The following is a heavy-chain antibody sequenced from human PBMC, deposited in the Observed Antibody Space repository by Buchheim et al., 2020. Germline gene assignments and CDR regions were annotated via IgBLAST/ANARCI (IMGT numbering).Heavy chain of an antibody. CDR3: SREGALSEIDY. Sequence: QVQLQESGPGLVKPSETLSLTCTVSGGSISTYYWSWIRQPPGKGLEWIGYIYYSGSTNYNPSLKSRVTISVDTSKNQFSLRLRSVTAADTAVSYCSREGALSEIDYWGQGTL. J-gene: IGHJ4*02. CDR2: IYYSGST. CDR1: GGSISTYY. V-gene: IGHV4-59*01.